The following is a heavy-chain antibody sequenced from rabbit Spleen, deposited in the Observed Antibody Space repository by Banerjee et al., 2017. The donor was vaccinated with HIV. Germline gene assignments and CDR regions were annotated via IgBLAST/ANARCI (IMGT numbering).Heavy chain of an antibody. CDR3: ARVSETGGWGEDL. Sequence: QQQLEESGGGLVKPGGTLTLTCKASGIDFSSYYYMCWVRQAPGKGLEWIGFIYTGNGKNYYASWAKGRFTISKTSSTTVTLQVTSLTVADTATYFCARVSETGGWGEDLWGPGTLVT. D-gene: IGHD4-1*01. CDR2: IYTGNGKN. V-gene: IGHV1S45*01. J-gene: IGHJ4*01. CDR1: GIDFSSYYY.